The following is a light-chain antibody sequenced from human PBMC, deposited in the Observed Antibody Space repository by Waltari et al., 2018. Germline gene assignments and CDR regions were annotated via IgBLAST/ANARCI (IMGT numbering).Light chain of an antibody. CDR3: SSFTTRRTWV. V-gene: IGLV2-14*01. CDR1: SSDIGHDTS. Sequence: QSALTQPPSVSGSPGQSITISCTGTSSDIGHDTSASWYQQLPGKVPNLSIYDVSTRPSGVSHRFAGSKAGNPASLTISGLQPDDEAGYYCSSFTTRRTWVFGGGTKLTVL. CDR2: DVS. J-gene: IGLJ3*02.